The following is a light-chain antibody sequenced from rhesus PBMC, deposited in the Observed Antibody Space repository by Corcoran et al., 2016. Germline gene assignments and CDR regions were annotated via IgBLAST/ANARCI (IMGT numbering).Light chain of an antibody. CDR1: QSISSW. Sequence: DIQMTQSPSSLSASVGDTVTITCRASQSISSWLAWYQPTPGKAPKLLIYKAYSLQSGVPSRVSGSGSGTDFTLTISSLQSEDFATYYGQQYSSSPFTFGPGTKLDIK. CDR3: QQYSSSPFT. V-gene: IGKV1-22*01. CDR2: KAY. J-gene: IGKJ3*01.